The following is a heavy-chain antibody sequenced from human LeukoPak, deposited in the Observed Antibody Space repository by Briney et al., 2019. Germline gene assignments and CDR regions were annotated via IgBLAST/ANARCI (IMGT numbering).Heavy chain of an antibody. Sequence: SETLSLTCTVSGGSISSYYWSWIQQPAGKGLEWIGRIYTSGSTNYNPSLKSRVAMSVDTSKNQFSLKLSSVTAADTAVYYCARDATYYYDSSGYFLFDYWGQGTLVTVSS. D-gene: IGHD3-22*01. J-gene: IGHJ4*02. CDR1: GGSISSYY. V-gene: IGHV4-4*07. CDR3: ARDATYYYDSSGYFLFDY. CDR2: IYTSGST.